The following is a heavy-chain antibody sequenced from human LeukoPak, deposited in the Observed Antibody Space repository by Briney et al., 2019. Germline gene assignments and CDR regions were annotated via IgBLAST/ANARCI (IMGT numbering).Heavy chain of an antibody. CDR1: GFTFSSYA. CDR2: ISYDGSNK. J-gene: IGHJ3*02. D-gene: IGHD5-12*01. CDR3: ARVFGGYDYPVYDAFDI. Sequence: GGSVTLFCGVSGFTFSSYAVHWVRQAPGRGGECVAVISYDGSNKYYADSVKGRFNISSDNSKNTLYLQMNSLRAEDTAVYYCARVFGGYDYPVYDAFDIWGQGTMVTVSS. V-gene: IGHV3-30*04.